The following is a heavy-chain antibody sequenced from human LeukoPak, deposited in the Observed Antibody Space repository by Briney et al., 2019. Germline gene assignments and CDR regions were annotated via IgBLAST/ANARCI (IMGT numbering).Heavy chain of an antibody. J-gene: IGHJ5*02. CDR3: ARTMSEYNWFDP. D-gene: IGHD5-24*01. CDR1: GGTFSSYA. CDR2: IIPILGIA. Sequence: SVKVSCKASGGTFSSYAISWVRQAPGQGLEWMGRIIPILGIANYAQKFQGRVTITADKSTSTAYMELSSLRSEDTAVYYCARTMSEYNWFDPWGQGTLVTVAS. V-gene: IGHV1-69*04.